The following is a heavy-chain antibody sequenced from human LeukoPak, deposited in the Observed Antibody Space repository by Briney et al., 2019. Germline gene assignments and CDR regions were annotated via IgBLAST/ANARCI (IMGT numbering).Heavy chain of an antibody. J-gene: IGHJ5*02. D-gene: IGHD4-11*01. V-gene: IGHV3-33*01. CDR1: GFTFSNYG. CDR2: IRYDGSNS. Sequence: GGSLRLSRAVSGFTFSNYGMHWARQAPGKGLEWVAVIRYDGSNSYYADSVKGRFTISRDNSKNTLYLQMNSLRAEDTAIYFCARERNDYSHYGWFDPWGQGTLVTVSS. CDR3: ARERNDYSHYGWFDP.